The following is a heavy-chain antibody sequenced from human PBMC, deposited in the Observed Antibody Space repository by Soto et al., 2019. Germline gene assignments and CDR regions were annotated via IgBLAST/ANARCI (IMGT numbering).Heavy chain of an antibody. CDR3: ARSEEDSDYYYYGMDV. CDR2: TYCRSRWYS. CDR1: GDTVSSNSVA. Sequence: SHTLSLTFVCSGDTVSSNSVAWNWVRQSPSRGLEWLGRTYCRSRWYSDYAVSVRSRIDINADTSKNQVSLQLNSVTPEDTAVYYCARSEEDSDYYYYGMDVWGQGTTVTVSS. J-gene: IGHJ6*02. D-gene: IGHD2-15*01. V-gene: IGHV6-1*01.